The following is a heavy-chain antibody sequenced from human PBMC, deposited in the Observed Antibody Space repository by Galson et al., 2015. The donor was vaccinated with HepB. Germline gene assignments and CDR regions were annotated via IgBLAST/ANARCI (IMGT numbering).Heavy chain of an antibody. CDR3: ARAKEGRGYFDY. CDR2: AYHSGGT. V-gene: IGHV4-4*02. D-gene: IGHD3-10*01. CDR1: GDSISNDGW. Sequence: SETLSLTCAVSGDSISNDGWWSWVRQPPGEGLEWIGEAYHSGGTNYRPSLKSRVTISVDKSKNQFSLKSTSVTAADTAVYYCARAKEGRGYFDYWGQGTLVTVSS. J-gene: IGHJ4*02.